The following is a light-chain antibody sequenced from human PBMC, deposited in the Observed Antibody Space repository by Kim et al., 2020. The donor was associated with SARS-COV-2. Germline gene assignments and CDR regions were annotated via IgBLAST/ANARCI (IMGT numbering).Light chain of an antibody. CDR2: GAS. V-gene: IGKV3-20*01. CDR3: QHYGSSLRT. J-gene: IGKJ1*01. CDR1: QSITTTY. Sequence: EIVLTQSPGTLSLSPGETATLSCRANQSITTTYLAWYQHKPGQAPRLLIYGASSRASGIPEKFTGRGSGTDFTLTISSLEPEDFAVYYCQHYGSSLRTFGQGTKVEIK.